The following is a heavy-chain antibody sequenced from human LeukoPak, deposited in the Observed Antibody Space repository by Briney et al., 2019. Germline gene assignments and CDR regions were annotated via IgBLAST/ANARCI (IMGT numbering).Heavy chain of an antibody. CDR1: GGSFSGYY. D-gene: IGHD3-10*01. CDR2: INHSGST. J-gene: IGHJ6*03. CDR3: ARGLHRRVWFGASAVYYYYYYMDV. V-gene: IGHV4-34*01. Sequence: PSETLSLTCAVYGGSFSGYYWSWIRQPPGKGLEWIGEINHSGSTNYNPSLKSRVTISVDTSKNQFSLKLSSVTAADTAVYYCARGLHRRVWFGASAVYYYYYYMDVWGKGTTVTVSS.